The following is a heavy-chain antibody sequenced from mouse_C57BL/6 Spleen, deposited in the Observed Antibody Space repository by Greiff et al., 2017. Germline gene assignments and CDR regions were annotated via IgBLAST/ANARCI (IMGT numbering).Heavy chain of an antibody. CDR2: IYPSDSET. J-gene: IGHJ2*01. CDR1: GYTFTSYW. CDR3: ARDYHYFDY. Sequence: QVQLQQPGAELVRPGSSVKLSCKASGYTFTSYWMDWVKQRPGQGLEWIGNIYPSDSETHYNQKFKNKATLTVDKSSSTAYMQLSSLTSEDSAVYYCARDYHYFDYWGQGTTLTVSS. V-gene: IGHV1-61*01. D-gene: IGHD2-4*01.